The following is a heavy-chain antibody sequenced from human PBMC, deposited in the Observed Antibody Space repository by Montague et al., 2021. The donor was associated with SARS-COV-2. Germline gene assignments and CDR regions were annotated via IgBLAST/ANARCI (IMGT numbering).Heavy chain of an antibody. J-gene: IGHJ4*02. Sequence: SLRLSCAASGFTFSSSALSWVRQAPGKGLEWVSNIYGATGRTFYADSVNGRFTMSRENSKNTLYLQMNSLRVDDTAVYYCAKVDLVFSWGQGTLVTVS. CDR3: AKVDLVFS. CDR2: IYGATGRT. V-gene: IGHV3-23*03. CDR1: GFTFSSSA. D-gene: IGHD3/OR15-3a*01.